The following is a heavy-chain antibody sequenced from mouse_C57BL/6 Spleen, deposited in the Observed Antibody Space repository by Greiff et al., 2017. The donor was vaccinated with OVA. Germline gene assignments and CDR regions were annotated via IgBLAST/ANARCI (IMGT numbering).Heavy chain of an antibody. V-gene: IGHV1-55*01. J-gene: IGHJ3*01. Sequence: QVQLQQPGAELVKPGASVKMSCKASGYTFTSYWITWVKQRPGQGLEWIGDIYPGSGSTNYNEKFKGKATLTVDTSSSTAYMQLSSLTSEDSAVYCCGRSWLEGDWFAYWGQGTLVTVSA. CDR1: GYTFTSYW. CDR2: IYPGSGST. CDR3: GRSWLEGDWFAY. D-gene: IGHD2-2*01.